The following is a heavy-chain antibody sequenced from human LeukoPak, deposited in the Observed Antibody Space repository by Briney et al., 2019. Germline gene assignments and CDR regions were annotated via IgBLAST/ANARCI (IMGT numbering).Heavy chain of an antibody. J-gene: IGHJ5*02. V-gene: IGHV1-2*02. CDR1: AYTFTAYY. D-gene: IGHD3-3*01. CDR3: ARWSGSSFDL. Sequence: ASVKVSCKPSAYTFTAYYMHWVRHAPGQWLDWMGWINSDSGGTNYARMFQGRVTMTRDTSISTAYMELSRLTSDDTAVYYCARWSGSSFDLWGQGTLVTVSS. CDR2: INSDSGGT.